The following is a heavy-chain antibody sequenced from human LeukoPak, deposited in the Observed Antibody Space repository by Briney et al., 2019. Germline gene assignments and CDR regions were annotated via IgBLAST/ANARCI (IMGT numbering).Heavy chain of an antibody. Sequence: PGGSLRLSFAASGFTFDDYDMTWVRQAPGKGLEWVGNIKQDGSDKNYMDSVKGRFTISRDNTKNSDYLQMSSLRAEDTAVYYCAREVWGPEYWGQGTLVTVSS. V-gene: IGHV3-7*01. CDR2: IKQDGSDK. J-gene: IGHJ4*02. CDR1: GFTFDDYD. D-gene: IGHD1-14*01. CDR3: AREVWGPEY.